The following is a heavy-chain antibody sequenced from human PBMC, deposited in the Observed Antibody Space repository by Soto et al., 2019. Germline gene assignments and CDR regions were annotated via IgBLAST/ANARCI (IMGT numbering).Heavy chain of an antibody. CDR1: GFTFSSYA. Sequence: QVQLVESGGGVVQPGRSLRLSCAASGFTFSSYAMHWVRQAPGKGLEWVAVISYDGSNKYYADSVKGRFTISRDNSKNTLYLQMNSLRAEDTAVYYWARGGVGGYYFDYWGQGTLVTVSS. J-gene: IGHJ4*02. CDR3: ARGGVGGYYFDY. D-gene: IGHD3-16*01. V-gene: IGHV3-30-3*01. CDR2: ISYDGSNK.